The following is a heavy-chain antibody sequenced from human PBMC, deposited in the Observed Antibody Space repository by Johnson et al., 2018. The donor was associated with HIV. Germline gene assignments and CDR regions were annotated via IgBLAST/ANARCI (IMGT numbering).Heavy chain of an antibody. V-gene: IGHV3-7*01. CDR3: ARGRISRTVVDLRGGGFDS. CDR2: IKEDGSEK. J-gene: IGHJ3*02. D-gene: IGHD2-15*01. Sequence: VQLVESGGGLVQPGGSLRLSCAASRFTFKNYWMTWVRQAPGKGLEWVANIKEDGSEKYYVDSVKGRFTISRDNAKNSLYLQMSSLRVADTAVYYCARGRISRTVVDLRGGGFDSWGQGTKVTVSS. CDR1: RFTFKNYW.